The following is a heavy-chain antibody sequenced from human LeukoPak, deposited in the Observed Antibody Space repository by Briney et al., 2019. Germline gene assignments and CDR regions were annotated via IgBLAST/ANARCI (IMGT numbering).Heavy chain of an antibody. J-gene: IGHJ4*02. V-gene: IGHV1-2*02. CDR3: ARGRLRGVPFDY. CDR2: INPNSGDT. Sequence: GASVKVSCKASGYTFTGYYIHWVRQAPGQGLEWVGWINPNSGDTNYAQKFQGRVTMTRDTSISTAYMELSGLKSDDTAVYYCARGRLRGVPFDYWGQGTLVTVSS. D-gene: IGHD2-2*01. CDR1: GYTFTGYY.